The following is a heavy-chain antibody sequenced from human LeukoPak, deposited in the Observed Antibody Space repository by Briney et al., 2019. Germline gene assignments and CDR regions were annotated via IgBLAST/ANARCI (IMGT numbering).Heavy chain of an antibody. CDR2: ISTYNGNT. J-gene: IGHJ4*02. CDR3: ARARGSSSSQDYYVDY. CDR1: GYTFISYG. Sequence: ASVRVSCKASGYTFISYGISWVRQAPGQGLEWMGWISTYNGNTKYPQKLQGRVTLTTDTSTRTVYMELRSLRSDDTAVYYCARARGSSSSQDYYVDYWGQGTLVTVSS. V-gene: IGHV1-18*04. D-gene: IGHD2-2*01.